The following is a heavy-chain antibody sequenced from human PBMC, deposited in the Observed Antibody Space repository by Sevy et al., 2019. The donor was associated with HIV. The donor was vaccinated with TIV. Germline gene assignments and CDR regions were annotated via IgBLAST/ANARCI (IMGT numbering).Heavy chain of an antibody. CDR3: AKDHGGRFLEWLRPGSEGFLVNWFDP. CDR1: GFTFSSYA. CDR2: ISGSGGST. D-gene: IGHD3-3*01. V-gene: IGHV3-23*01. Sequence: GGSLRLSCAASGFTFSSYAMSWVRQAPGKGLEWVSAISGSGGSTYYADSVKGRFTISIDNSKNTLYLQMNSLRAEDTAVYYGAKDHGGRFLEWLRPGSEGFLVNWFDPWGQGTLVTVSS. J-gene: IGHJ5*02.